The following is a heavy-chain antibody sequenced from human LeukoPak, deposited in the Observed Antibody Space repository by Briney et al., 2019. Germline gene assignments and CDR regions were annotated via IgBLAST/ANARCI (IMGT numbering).Heavy chain of an antibody. CDR3: AKGPDDYGDD. V-gene: IGHV3-23*01. Sequence: GGSLRLSCAASGFTFSSYAMSWVRQAPGKGLEWVSTISGGGSNTYYAASVKGRFTISRDNSKNTLYLQMNSLRAEDTAVYYCAKGPDDYGDDWGQGTLVTVSS. D-gene: IGHD1-14*01. CDR2: ISGGGSNT. CDR1: GFTFSSYA. J-gene: IGHJ4*02.